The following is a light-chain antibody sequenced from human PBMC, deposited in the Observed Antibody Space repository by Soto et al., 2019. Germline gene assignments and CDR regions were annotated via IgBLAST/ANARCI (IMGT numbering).Light chain of an antibody. CDR3: QQYNNWPPWT. Sequence: EIVMTQSPATLSVSPGERATLSCRASQSVSSNLAWYQQKPGQAPRLLIYGASTRATGIPARFSGSGSGTEFTLPISSLQSEDFAVYCCQQYNNWPPWTFDQGTKVEIK. V-gene: IGKV3-15*01. CDR1: QSVSSN. J-gene: IGKJ1*01. CDR2: GAS.